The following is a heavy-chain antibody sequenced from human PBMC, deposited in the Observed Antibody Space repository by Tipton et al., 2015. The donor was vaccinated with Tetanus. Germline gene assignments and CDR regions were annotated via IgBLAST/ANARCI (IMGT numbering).Heavy chain of an antibody. CDR3: ARTAVNWFDP. V-gene: IGHV4-59*08. D-gene: IGHD2-21*02. CDR1: GDSVSGYY. J-gene: IGHJ5*02. Sequence: TLSLTCTVSGDSVSGYYWSWIRQPPGKGLEWVGYVYYTGDTNYNPSLKSRVTISLDKSKNQFSLKLRSVTAADTAFYYCARTAVNWFDPWGQGILVTVSS. CDR2: VYYTGDT.